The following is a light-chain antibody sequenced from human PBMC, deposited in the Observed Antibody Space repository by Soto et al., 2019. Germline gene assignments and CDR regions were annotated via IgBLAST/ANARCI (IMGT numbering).Light chain of an antibody. J-gene: IGKJ1*01. V-gene: IGKV1-6*01. CDR3: LQDHNYPWT. CDR2: GAS. CDR1: QVIRND. Sequence: AIQMTQSPSSLSASVGDRVTITCRASQVIRNDLGWYQQKPGKAPKLLIYGASNLQSGVPSRFSGSGSGTDFTLTITSLQPEDFATYYCLQDHNYPWTFGQGKKVDIK.